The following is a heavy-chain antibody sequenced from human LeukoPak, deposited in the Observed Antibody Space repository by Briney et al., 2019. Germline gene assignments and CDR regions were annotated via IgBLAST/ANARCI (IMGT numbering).Heavy chain of an antibody. V-gene: IGHV3-48*03. CDR1: GFTFSSNA. J-gene: IGHJ6*04. CDR2: ISSSGSTI. CDR3: AELGITMIGGV. Sequence: GGSLKLSCAASGFTFSSNAMTWVRQTPGKGLEWVSYISSSGSTIYYADSVKGRFTISRDNAKNSLYLQMNSLRAEDTAVYYCAELGITMIGGVWGKGTTVTISS. D-gene: IGHD3-10*02.